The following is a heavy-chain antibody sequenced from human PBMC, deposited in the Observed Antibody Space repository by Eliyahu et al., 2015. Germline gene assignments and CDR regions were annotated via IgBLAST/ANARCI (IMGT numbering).Heavy chain of an antibody. V-gene: IGHV1-8*01. Sequence: QVQLVQSGAEVKKPGASVXVSCKASGYMFTNYDINWVRQATGQGLEXMGWMNPNSANTGYXQKFQGRVTMTRNTSISTAYMELSSLRSEDTAVYYCARVRTDYAFDIWGQGTTVTVSS. J-gene: IGHJ3*02. CDR1: GYMFTNYD. CDR2: MNPNSANT. CDR3: ARVRTDYAFDI. D-gene: IGHD3-3*01.